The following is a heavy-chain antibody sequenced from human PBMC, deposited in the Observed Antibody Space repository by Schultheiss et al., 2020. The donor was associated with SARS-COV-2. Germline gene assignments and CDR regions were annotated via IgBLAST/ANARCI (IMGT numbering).Heavy chain of an antibody. CDR1: GGSISSYY. J-gene: IGHJ6*02. CDR2: IYYSGST. Sequence: SETLSLTCTVSGGSISSYYWSWIRQPPGKGLEWIGYIYYSGSTYYNPSLKSRVTISVDTSKNQFSLKLSSVTAADTALYYCARDDSKPSIAAAFGPYGMDVWGQGTTVTVSS. V-gene: IGHV4-59*12. D-gene: IGHD6-13*01. CDR3: ARDDSKPSIAAAFGPYGMDV.